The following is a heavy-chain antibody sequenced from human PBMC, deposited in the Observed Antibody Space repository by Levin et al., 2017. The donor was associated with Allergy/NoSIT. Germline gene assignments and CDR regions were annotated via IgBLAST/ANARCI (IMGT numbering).Heavy chain of an antibody. CDR2: ISSSSTYK. Sequence: ASVKVSCAASGFTFSSYHMNWVRQAPGKGLEWVSSISSSSTYKYYPDSVKGRFTISRDNAKNSLYLQMNSLRAEDTAVYYCAREYSSGYLYFDLWGRGTLVTVSS. V-gene: IGHV3-21*01. J-gene: IGHJ2*01. CDR1: GFTFSSYH. CDR3: AREYSSGYLYFDL. D-gene: IGHD6-19*01.